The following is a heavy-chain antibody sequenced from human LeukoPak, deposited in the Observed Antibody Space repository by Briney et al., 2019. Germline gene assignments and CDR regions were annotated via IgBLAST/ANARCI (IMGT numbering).Heavy chain of an antibody. J-gene: IGHJ4*02. D-gene: IGHD2-2*01. CDR2: ISGSGGGT. V-gene: IGHV3-23*01. CDR3: AKAPVFTAAIEGVDN. Sequence: PGGALRLSCAASGITFSSYAMSRVRQAPGKGLEWVSRISGSGGGTYYADSVKGRFTVSRDTSRNTLYLQMNSLRAEDTAVYYCAKAPVFTAAIEGVDNWGQGTLVTVSS. CDR1: GITFSSYA.